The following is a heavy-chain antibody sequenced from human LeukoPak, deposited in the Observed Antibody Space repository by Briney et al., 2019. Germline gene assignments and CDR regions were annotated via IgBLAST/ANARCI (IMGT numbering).Heavy chain of an antibody. D-gene: IGHD4-17*01. J-gene: IGHJ1*01. V-gene: IGHV4-59*08. CDR2: IYYSGST. CDR3: ARDLYGDYVGAPFQH. Sequence: SETLSLTCTVSGGSISSYYWSWIRQPPGKGLEWIGYIYYSGSTNYNPSLKSRVTISVDTSKNQFPLKLSSVTAADTAVYYCARDLYGDYVGAPFQHWGQGTLVTVSS. CDR1: GGSISSYY.